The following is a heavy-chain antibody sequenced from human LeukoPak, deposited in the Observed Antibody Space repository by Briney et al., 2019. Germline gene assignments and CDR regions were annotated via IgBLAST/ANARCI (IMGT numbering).Heavy chain of an antibody. V-gene: IGHV3-21*01. CDR2: ISSSSSYI. Sequence: GGSLRLSCAASGFTFNTFNMNWVRQAPGKGLEWVSSISSSSSYIYYADSVKGRFTISRDNAKNSLYLQMNSLRAEDTAVYYCARVDGYVYYYYYGMDVWGQGTTVTVSS. J-gene: IGHJ6*02. CDR3: ARVDGYVYYYYYGMDV. CDR1: GFTFNTFN. D-gene: IGHD5-24*01.